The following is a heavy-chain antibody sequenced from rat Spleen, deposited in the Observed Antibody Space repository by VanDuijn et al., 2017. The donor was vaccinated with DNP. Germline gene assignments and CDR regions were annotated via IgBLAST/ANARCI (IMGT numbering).Heavy chain of an antibody. Sequence: EVQLVESGGGLVQPGRSMKLSCAASGFTFSNYYMAWVRQAPTKGLEWVASISSGGGNTYYRDSVKGRFTISRDNAKSTLYLQMDSLRSEDTATYYCTRRTISDYYNGGPFDYWGQGVMVTVSS. CDR1: GFTFSNYY. J-gene: IGHJ2*01. D-gene: IGHD1-1*01. V-gene: IGHV5-25*01. CDR3: TRRTISDYYNGGPFDY. CDR2: ISSGGGNT.